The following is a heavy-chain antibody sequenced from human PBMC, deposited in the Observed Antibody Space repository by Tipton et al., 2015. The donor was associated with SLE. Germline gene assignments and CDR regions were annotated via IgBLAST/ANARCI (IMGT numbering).Heavy chain of an antibody. J-gene: IGHJ6*02. CDR2: LSTDGSVT. CDR3: ARAPTISVAGTTDPFGMDV. Sequence: LSLTCAVYGGSFSGHYWSWIRQPPGKGLVWVSRLSTDGSVTTYADSVKGRLTISRDNAKNTLYLQMRSLRVEDTGIYYCARAPTISVAGTTDPFGMDVWGPGTRVTVSS. D-gene: IGHD6-19*01. CDR1: GGSFSGHY. V-gene: IGHV3-74*01.